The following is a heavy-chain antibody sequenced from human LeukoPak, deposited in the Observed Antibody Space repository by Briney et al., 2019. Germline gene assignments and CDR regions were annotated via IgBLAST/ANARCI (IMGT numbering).Heavy chain of an antibody. Sequence: SETLFLTCTVSGASMSSSPYYWSWIRQPPGKGLEWIAPIYYTGSTNYNPSLKSRVTISVDTSKNQFSLKLSSVTAADTAVYYCARDGVGFGALDVWGQGTTVSVSS. CDR3: ARDGVGFGALDV. CDR1: GASMSSSPYY. J-gene: IGHJ6*02. V-gene: IGHV4-61*01. CDR2: IYYTGST. D-gene: IGHD3-10*01.